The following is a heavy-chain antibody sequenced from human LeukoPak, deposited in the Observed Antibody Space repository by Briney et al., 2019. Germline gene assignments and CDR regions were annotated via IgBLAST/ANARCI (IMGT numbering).Heavy chain of an antibody. V-gene: IGHV3-23*01. CDR3: AKTYYYDSSNYPPMDY. Sequence: PGGSLRLSCAASGFTFSSYAMSWVRQAPGEGLEWVSAISGGGGNTYYADSVKGRFTISRDNSKNTLYLQKNSLRAEDTAVYYCAKTYYYDSSNYPPMDYWGQGTLVTVSS. CDR2: ISGGGGNT. D-gene: IGHD3-22*01. CDR1: GFTFSSYA. J-gene: IGHJ4*02.